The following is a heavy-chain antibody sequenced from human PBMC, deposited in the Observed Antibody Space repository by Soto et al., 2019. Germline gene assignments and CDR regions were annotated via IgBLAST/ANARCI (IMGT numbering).Heavy chain of an antibody. CDR1: GGSISSGDYY. CDR2: IYYSGST. Sequence: SETLSLTCTVSGGSISSGDYYWSWIRQPPGKGLEWIGYIYYSGSTYYNPSLKSRVTISVDTSKNQFSLKLSSVTAADTAVYYFARERPHGDRLAPWGQGTLVTVSS. J-gene: IGHJ5*02. V-gene: IGHV4-30-4*01. D-gene: IGHD6-6*01. CDR3: ARERPHGDRLAP.